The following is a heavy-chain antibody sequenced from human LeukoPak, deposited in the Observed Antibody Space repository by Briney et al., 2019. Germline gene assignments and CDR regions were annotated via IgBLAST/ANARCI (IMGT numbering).Heavy chain of an antibody. CDR1: GFTFSSYV. V-gene: IGHV3-23*01. D-gene: IGHD1-26*01. J-gene: IGHJ4*02. Sequence: GGSLRLSCAASGFTFSSYVVSWVRQAPGKGLEWVSAISGSGGSTYYADSVKGRFTISRDNSKNTLYLQMNSLRAEDTAVYYCARFPLFGYSGSYSYYFDYWGQGTLVTVSS. CDR2: ISGSGGST. CDR3: ARFPLFGYSGSYSYYFDY.